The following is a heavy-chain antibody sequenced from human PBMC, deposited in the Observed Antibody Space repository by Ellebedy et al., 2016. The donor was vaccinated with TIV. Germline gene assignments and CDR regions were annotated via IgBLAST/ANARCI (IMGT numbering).Heavy chain of an antibody. CDR2: INPDSGAT. D-gene: IGHD3-9*01. CDR1: GYTFTAHY. J-gene: IGHJ4*02. Sequence: AASVKVSCKASGYTFTAHYLYWVRQAPGQRLQWMGWINPDSGATKYAQKFQGRVTMTRDTSMTTAYMELTSLRSDDTAVYFCARADTAWFNDYWGQGTRVTVSS. CDR3: ARADTAWFNDY. V-gene: IGHV1-2*02.